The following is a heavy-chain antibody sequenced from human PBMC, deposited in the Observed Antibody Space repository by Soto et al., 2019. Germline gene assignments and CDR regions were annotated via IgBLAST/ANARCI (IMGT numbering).Heavy chain of an antibody. CDR1: GYSLSTYA. V-gene: IGHV1-3*01. D-gene: IGHD7-27*01. J-gene: IGHJ4*02. CDR2: INVGSGNK. CDR3: ARDTGDGTFDF. Sequence: GASVKVSCKASGYSLSTYAMHWVRQAPGQSLAWMGWINVGSGNKKYSPRFQDRVTISRDTSASTAYMELTGLRSEDTAVYYCARDTGDGTFDFWGQGTLVTVSS.